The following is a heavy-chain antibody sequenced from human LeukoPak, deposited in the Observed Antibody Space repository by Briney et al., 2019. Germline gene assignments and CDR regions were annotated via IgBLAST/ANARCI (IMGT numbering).Heavy chain of an antibody. CDR2: ISFTGGTT. Sequence: GGTLRLSCAASGFTFSSYGMSWVRQAPGKGLEWVSSISFTGGTTYYADSVKGRFTISRDNSKNTLYLQMNSLRAEDTAVYYCAKAGRGYSGYDYYYYYYMDVWGKGTTVTVSS. CDR1: GFTFSSYG. D-gene: IGHD5-12*01. CDR3: AKAGRGYSGYDYYYYYYMDV. J-gene: IGHJ6*03. V-gene: IGHV3-23*01.